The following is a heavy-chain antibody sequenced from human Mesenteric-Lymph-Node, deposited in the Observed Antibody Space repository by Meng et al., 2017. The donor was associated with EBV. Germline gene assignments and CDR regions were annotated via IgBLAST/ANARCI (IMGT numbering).Heavy chain of an antibody. D-gene: IGHD4-11*01. V-gene: IGHV4-39*01. CDR3: VSYDYGNYVSFDS. CDR1: GASISSGSYY. Sequence: LQLRWWGPGSVDPPATLSPTCPVVGASISSGSYYWGVFSQPPGKWPEWIGSIYYRGSTYYNPSLRSRVTISVDTSKNHFSLKLSSVTAADTAMYYCVSYDYGNYVSFDSWGQGILVTVSS. CDR2: IYYRGST. J-gene: IGHJ4*02.